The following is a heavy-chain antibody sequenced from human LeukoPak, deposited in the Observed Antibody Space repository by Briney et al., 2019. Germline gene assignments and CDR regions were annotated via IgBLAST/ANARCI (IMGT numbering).Heavy chain of an antibody. D-gene: IGHD3-22*01. Sequence: GGSLRLPCSASRFPFIWYWMHWVRPAPGKGLVWVSRFNSDGISTSYADSVKGRFTISRDNAKNTLYLQMNSLRAEDTAVYYCARDGNYYDSSGPADYWGQGTLVTVSS. V-gene: IGHV3-74*01. J-gene: IGHJ4*02. CDR1: RFPFIWYW. CDR3: ARDGNYYDSSGPADY. CDR2: FNSDGIST.